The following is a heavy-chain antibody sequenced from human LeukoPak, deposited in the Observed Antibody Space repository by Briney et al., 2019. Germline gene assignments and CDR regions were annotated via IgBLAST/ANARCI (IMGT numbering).Heavy chain of an antibody. Sequence: SVKVSCKASGGTFSSYAISWVRQAPGQGLEWMGGIIPIFGTANYAQKFQGRVTITADESTSPAYMELSSLRSEDTAVYYCARGHVVAGTVYYYYYMDVWGKGTTVTISS. CDR3: ARGHVVAGTVYYYYYMDV. CDR2: IIPIFGTA. J-gene: IGHJ6*03. D-gene: IGHD6-19*01. CDR1: GGTFSSYA. V-gene: IGHV1-69*13.